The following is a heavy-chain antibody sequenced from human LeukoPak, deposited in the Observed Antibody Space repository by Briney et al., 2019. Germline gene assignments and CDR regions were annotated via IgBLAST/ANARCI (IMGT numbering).Heavy chain of an antibody. CDR1: GFTFSSYA. V-gene: IGHV3-23*01. J-gene: IGHJ6*04. CDR2: ISDSGGST. Sequence: PGGSLRLSCAASGFTFSSYAMSWVRQDPGKGLEWISAISDSGGSTYYADSVKGRFTISRDNSKNTLFLQMNSLRAEDTAVYYCAELGITMIGGVWGKGTTVTISS. D-gene: IGHD3-10*02. CDR3: AELGITMIGGV.